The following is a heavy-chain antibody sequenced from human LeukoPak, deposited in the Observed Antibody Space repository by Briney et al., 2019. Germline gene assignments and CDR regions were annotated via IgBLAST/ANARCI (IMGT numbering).Heavy chain of an antibody. V-gene: IGHV4-61*02. CDR2: IYTSGST. J-gene: IGHJ5*02. CDR3: ARGLRWQRNWFDP. CDR1: GGSISSGSYY. D-gene: IGHD4-23*01. Sequence: SETLSLTCTVSGGSISSGSYYWSWIRQPAGKGLEWIGRIYTSGSTNYNPSLKSRVTISVDTSKNQFSLKLSSVTAADTAVYYCARGLRWQRNWFDPWGQGTQVTVSS.